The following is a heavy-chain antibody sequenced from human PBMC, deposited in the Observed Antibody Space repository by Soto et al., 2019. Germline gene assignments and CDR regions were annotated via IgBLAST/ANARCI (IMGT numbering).Heavy chain of an antibody. CDR2: IYPGDSDT. V-gene: IGHV5-51*01. Sequence: GESLKISCKGSGYSFTSYWIGWVRQMPGKGLEWMGIIYPGDSDTRYSPSFQGQVTISADKSISTAYLQWSSLKASDTAMYYCATSQFLPNYYYGMDVWGQGTTVTVSS. CDR3: ATSQFLPNYYYGMDV. J-gene: IGHJ6*02. CDR1: GYSFTSYW.